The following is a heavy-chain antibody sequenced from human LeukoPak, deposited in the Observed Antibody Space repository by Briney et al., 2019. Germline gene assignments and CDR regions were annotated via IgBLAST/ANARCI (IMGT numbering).Heavy chain of an antibody. D-gene: IGHD5-12*01. Sequence: GGSLRLSCAASGFTFSSYWMHWVRQVPGKGLVWVSGINTDGSTTSYADSVKGRFTISRDNAKNTLYLQMNSLRAEDTAVYYCARKVSGYETFDIWGQGTMVTVSS. J-gene: IGHJ3*02. CDR2: INTDGSTT. CDR3: ARKVSGYETFDI. CDR1: GFTFSSYW. V-gene: IGHV3-74*01.